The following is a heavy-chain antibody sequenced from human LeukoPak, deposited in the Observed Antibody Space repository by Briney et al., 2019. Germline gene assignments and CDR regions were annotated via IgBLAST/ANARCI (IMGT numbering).Heavy chain of an antibody. D-gene: IGHD4/OR15-4a*01. CDR3: ANPQEFGLTRMNGFDV. J-gene: IGHJ3*01. CDR1: GYSLNTYC. V-gene: IGHV5-51*01. CDR2: IYPGDSDT. Sequence: GESLKISCKGSGYSLNTYCIGWVRQMPGKGLEWMAIIYPGDSDTKYSPSFQGQVTISADNSISTPYLQLSSLKASDTAMYYFANPQEFGLTRMNGFDVWGHGIMVTV.